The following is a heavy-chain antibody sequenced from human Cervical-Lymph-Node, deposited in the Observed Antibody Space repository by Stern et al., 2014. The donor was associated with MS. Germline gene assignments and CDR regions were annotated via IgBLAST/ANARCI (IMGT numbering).Heavy chain of an antibody. CDR2: VSHSGRT. J-gene: IGHJ4*02. Sequence: VQLVESGPGLVTPSGTLSLTCAVSGDSISHTYWWSWVRLPPGKGLEWIGEVSHSGRTPYNPSLKSRVTISADKSKNQFSLKLTSVTTADTAMYYCARSDGYYRLDSWGRGTLVTVSS. D-gene: IGHD3-22*01. V-gene: IGHV4-4*02. CDR1: GDSISHTYW. CDR3: ARSDGYYRLDS.